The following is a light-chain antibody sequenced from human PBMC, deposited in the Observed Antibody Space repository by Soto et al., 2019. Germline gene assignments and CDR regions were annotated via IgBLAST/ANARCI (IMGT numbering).Light chain of an antibody. V-gene: IGLV2-14*01. CDR1: SRDVGGYNY. Sequence: QCVRKKAASGSGVAGGGISIFCNGNSRDVGGYNYVSWYQQHPGKAPKLMIYDVSNRPSGVSNRFSGSKSGNTASLTISGLQAEDEADYYCSSYTSSTTLYVFGTGTKVTVL. CDR3: SSYTSSTTLYV. J-gene: IGLJ1*01. CDR2: DVS.